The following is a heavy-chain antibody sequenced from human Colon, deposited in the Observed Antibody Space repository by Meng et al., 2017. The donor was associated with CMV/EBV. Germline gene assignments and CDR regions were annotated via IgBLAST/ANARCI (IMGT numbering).Heavy chain of an antibody. CDR2: IFHSGST. D-gene: IGHD2-15*01. Sequence: GSLRLSCTVSGYSISSGYYWGWIRQPPGKGLEWIGSIFHSGSTYYKPSLKSRVTISVDTSKNQFSLKLSSVTAADTAIYYCARDRIGDPRGIDSWGQGTLVTVSS. V-gene: IGHV4-38-2*02. J-gene: IGHJ4*02. CDR1: GYSISSGYY. CDR3: ARDRIGDPRGIDS.